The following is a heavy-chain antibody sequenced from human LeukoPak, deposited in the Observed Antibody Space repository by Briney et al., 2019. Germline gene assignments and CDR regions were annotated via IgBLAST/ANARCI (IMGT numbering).Heavy chain of an antibody. Sequence: GGSLRLSCAASRFTLSSYWMHWVRQAPGQGLEWVSYISSSGNTIYYADSVKGRFTISRDNAKNSQYLQMNSLRAEDTAVYYCARGHCSGGSCYFDYWGQGTLVTVSS. D-gene: IGHD2-15*01. J-gene: IGHJ4*02. V-gene: IGHV3-48*03. CDR3: ARGHCSGGSCYFDY. CDR1: RFTLSSYW. CDR2: ISSSGNTI.